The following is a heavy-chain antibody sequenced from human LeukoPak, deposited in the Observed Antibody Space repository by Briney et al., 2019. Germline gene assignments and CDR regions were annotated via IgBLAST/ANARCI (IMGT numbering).Heavy chain of an antibody. J-gene: IGHJ4*02. CDR2: ISGSGGST. CDR1: GFTFSSYA. CDR3: AKDRELLWFGELLFAPDYFDY. Sequence: GGSLRLSCAASGFTFSSYAMSWVRQAPGKGLEWVSAISGSGGSTYYADSVKGRFTISRDNSKNTLYLQMNSLRAEDTAVYYCAKDRELLWFGELLFAPDYFDYWGQGTLVTVSS. D-gene: IGHD3-10*01. V-gene: IGHV3-23*01.